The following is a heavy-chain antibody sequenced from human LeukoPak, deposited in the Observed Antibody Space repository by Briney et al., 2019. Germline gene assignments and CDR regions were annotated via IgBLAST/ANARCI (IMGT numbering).Heavy chain of an antibody. D-gene: IGHD5-18*01. CDR2: ISYDGSNK. Sequence: GGSLRLSCAASGFTFSNFAMHWVRQAPGKGREWVAIISYDGSNKYHADSVKGRFTISRDNSKNTLYLQMNSLRAEDTAVYYCARVGRGYSFNVYYFDYWGQGTLVTVSS. CDR3: ARVGRGYSFNVYYFDY. V-gene: IGHV3-30*04. J-gene: IGHJ4*02. CDR1: GFTFSNFA.